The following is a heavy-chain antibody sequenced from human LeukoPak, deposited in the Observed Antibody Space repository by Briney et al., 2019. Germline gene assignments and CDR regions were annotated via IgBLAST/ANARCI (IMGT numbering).Heavy chain of an antibody. J-gene: IGHJ4*02. CDR1: GGSISSYY. V-gene: IGHV4-59*12. D-gene: IGHD2-2*01. Sequence: PSETLSLTCTVSGGSISSYYWSWIRQPPGKGLEWIGYIYYSGSTYYNPSLKSRVTISVDTSKNQFSLKLSSVTAADTAVYYCARGQGYCSSTSCYGPFDYWGQGTLVTVSS. CDR3: ARGQGYCSSTSCYGPFDY. CDR2: IYYSGST.